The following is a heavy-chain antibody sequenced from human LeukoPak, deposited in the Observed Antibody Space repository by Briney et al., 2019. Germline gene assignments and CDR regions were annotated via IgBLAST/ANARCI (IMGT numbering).Heavy chain of an antibody. CDR2: INPSGGST. Sequence: ASVKVSCKASGYTFTGYYMHWVRQAPGQGLEWMGIINPSGGSTSYAQKFRGRVTMTRDTSTSTVYMELSSLRSEDTAVYYCARDNSILKFAFDYWGQGTLVTVSS. J-gene: IGHJ4*02. CDR3: ARDNSILKFAFDY. D-gene: IGHD1-1*01. V-gene: IGHV1-46*01. CDR1: GYTFTGYY.